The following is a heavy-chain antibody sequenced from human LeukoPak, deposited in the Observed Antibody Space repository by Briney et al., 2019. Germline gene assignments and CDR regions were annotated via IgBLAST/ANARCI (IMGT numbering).Heavy chain of an antibody. D-gene: IGHD5-12*01. V-gene: IGHV1-69*05. CDR2: IIPIFGTA. J-gene: IGHJ6*03. Sequence: SVKVSCKASGGTFSSYAISRVRQAPGQGLEWMGGIIPIFGTANYAQKFQGRVTITTDESTSTAYMELSSLRSEDTAVYYCARDSGYGREEYYYYYYMDVWGKGTTVTVSS. CDR3: ARDSGYGREEYYYYYYMDV. CDR1: GGTFSSYA.